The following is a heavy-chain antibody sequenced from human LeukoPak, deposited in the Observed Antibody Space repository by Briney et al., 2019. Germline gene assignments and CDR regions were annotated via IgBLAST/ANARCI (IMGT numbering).Heavy chain of an antibody. CDR1: GFTFSSYS. D-gene: IGHD2-2*01. Sequence: GGSLRLSCAASGFTFSSYSMNWVRQAPGKGLEWVSSISSSSSYIYYADSVKGRFTISRDNAKNSLYLQMNSLRAGDTAVYYCARGIGGVVVVPAADDYWGQGTLVTVSS. J-gene: IGHJ4*02. CDR2: ISSSSSYI. CDR3: ARGIGGVVVVPAADDY. V-gene: IGHV3-21*01.